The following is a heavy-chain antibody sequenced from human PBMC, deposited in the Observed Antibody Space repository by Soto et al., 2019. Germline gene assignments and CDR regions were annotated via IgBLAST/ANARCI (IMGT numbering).Heavy chain of an antibody. CDR3: SRDLFQTPDNYSMGV. V-gene: IGHV1-46*01. J-gene: IGHJ6*02. CDR2: INPSAHSA. CDR1: GYTFTRYY. Sequence: ASVKVSCKASGYTFTRYYIHWVRQAPGQGLEWMGVINPSAHSASYAQKFQGRVTMTWDTSTSTVYMDLRSLTSEDTAVYYCSRDLFQTPDNYSMGVWGQGTTVTVSS.